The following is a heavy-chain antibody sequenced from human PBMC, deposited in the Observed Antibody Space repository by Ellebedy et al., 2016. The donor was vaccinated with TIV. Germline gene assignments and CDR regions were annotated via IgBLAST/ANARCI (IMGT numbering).Heavy chain of an antibody. CDR2: IYTGGST. CDR3: ARDRLAVAGTFFDY. Sequence: PGGSLRLSCAASGFTFSNFAMSWVRQAPGEGLEWVSVIYTGGSTYYAESVKGRFTISRDNSKNTLYLQMNSLRAEDTAVYYCARDRLAVAGTFFDYWGQGTLVTVSS. D-gene: IGHD6-19*01. V-gene: IGHV3-53*01. CDR1: GFTFSNFA. J-gene: IGHJ4*02.